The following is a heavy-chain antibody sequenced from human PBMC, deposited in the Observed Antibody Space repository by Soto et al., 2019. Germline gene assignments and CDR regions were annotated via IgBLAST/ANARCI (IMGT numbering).Heavy chain of an antibody. CDR1: GGSISSYY. CDR3: ARTAYYYGSGSYYVDY. Sequence: QVQLQESGPGLVKPSETLSLTCTVSGGSISSYYWSWIRQPPGKGLEWIGYIYYSGSTNYNPSLKSRVTISVDTSKNQFSLKLSSVTAADTAVYYCARTAYYYGSGSYYVDYWGQGTLVTVSS. D-gene: IGHD3-10*01. V-gene: IGHV4-59*01. J-gene: IGHJ4*02. CDR2: IYYSGST.